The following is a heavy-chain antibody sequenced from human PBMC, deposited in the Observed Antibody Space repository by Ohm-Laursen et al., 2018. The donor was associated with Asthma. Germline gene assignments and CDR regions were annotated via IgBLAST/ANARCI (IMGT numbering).Heavy chain of an antibody. Sequence: VKISCKSLGGTFNDYVIGWVRQAPGQGLEWMGGINSVFGGTTYPQKFQGRVTITADESRSTVYLELSSLRSEDTAVYYCARKAGSCISRTCYSLDFWGQGTLVTVSS. CDR1: GGTFNDYV. D-gene: IGHD2-15*01. CDR3: ARKAGSCISRTCYSLDF. J-gene: IGHJ4*02. CDR2: INSVFGGT. V-gene: IGHV1-69*13.